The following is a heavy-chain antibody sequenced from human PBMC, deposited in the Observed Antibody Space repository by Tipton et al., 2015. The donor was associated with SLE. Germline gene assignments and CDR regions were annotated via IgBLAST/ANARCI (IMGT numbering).Heavy chain of an antibody. CDR1: GGSISSGSYY. V-gene: IGHV4-61*02. J-gene: IGHJ2*01. CDR3: SSGNYWYFDL. D-gene: IGHD1-26*01. Sequence: TLSLTCTVSGGSISSGSYYWSWIRQPAGKGLEWIGFIYTSGSTNYNPSLKSRVTISVDTSKNQFSLKLSSVTAADTAVYYCSSGNYWYFDLWGRGTLVTVSS. CDR2: IYTSGST.